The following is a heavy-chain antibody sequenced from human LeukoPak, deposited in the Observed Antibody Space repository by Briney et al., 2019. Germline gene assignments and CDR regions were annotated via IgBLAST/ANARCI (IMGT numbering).Heavy chain of an antibody. Sequence: QSGGSLRLSCAASGFTFSSYEMNWVRQAPGEGLEWVSYISISGSTIYYADAVKGRFTISRDNAKNSLYLQMNRLRAEDTAVYYCARDEITMVRRVNYYYYMDVWGKGTTVTVSS. CDR3: ARDEITMVRRVNYYYYMDV. V-gene: IGHV3-48*03. D-gene: IGHD3-10*01. CDR2: ISISGSTI. J-gene: IGHJ6*03. CDR1: GFTFSSYE.